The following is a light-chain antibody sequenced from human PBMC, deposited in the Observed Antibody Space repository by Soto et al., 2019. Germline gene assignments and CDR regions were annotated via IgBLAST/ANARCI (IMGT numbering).Light chain of an antibody. CDR3: QQFSSYLRT. Sequence: IQLTQSPSSLSASVGDRVTITCRASQGMSHYLAWYQQKPGKAPKLLIYAASALQSGVPSRFSGSGSGTDVTLTISRLQPEDFATYYVQQFSSYLRTFGGGTKVEI. CDR1: QGMSHY. CDR2: AAS. V-gene: IGKV1-9*01. J-gene: IGKJ4*01.